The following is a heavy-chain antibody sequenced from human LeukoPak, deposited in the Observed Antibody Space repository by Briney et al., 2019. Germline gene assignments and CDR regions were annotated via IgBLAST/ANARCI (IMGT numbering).Heavy chain of an antibody. CDR1: GGSVSSGSYY. CDR3: ARDSAKVGSGSYFSPGPYYYYYGMDV. Sequence: KTSETLSLTCTVSGGSVSSGSYYWSWIRQPPGKGLEWIGYIYYSGSTNYNPSLKSRVTISVDTSKNQFSLKLSSVTAADTAVYYCARDSAKVGSGSYFSPGPYYYYYGMDVWGQGTTVTVSS. V-gene: IGHV4-61*01. CDR2: IYYSGST. J-gene: IGHJ6*02. D-gene: IGHD3-10*01.